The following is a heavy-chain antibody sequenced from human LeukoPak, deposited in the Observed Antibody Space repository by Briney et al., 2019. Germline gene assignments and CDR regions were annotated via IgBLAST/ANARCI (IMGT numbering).Heavy chain of an antibody. CDR1: GGSFSGYY. V-gene: IGHV4-34*01. CDR2: INHSGST. Sequence: SETLSLTCAVYGGSFSGYYWSWIRQPPGKGLEWIGEINHSGSTNYNPSLKSRVTISVDTSKNQFSLKLSSVTAADTAVYYCARVSSGWSDAFDIWGQGTMVIVSS. D-gene: IGHD6-19*01. CDR3: ARVSSGWSDAFDI. J-gene: IGHJ3*02.